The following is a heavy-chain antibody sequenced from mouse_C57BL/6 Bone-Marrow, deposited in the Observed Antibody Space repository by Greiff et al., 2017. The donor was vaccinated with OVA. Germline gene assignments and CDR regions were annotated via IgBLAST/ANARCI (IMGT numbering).Heavy chain of an antibody. CDR2: ISYSGST. CDR3: ARDTGTSFDY. V-gene: IGHV3-1*01. D-gene: IGHD4-1*01. J-gene: IGHJ2*01. CDR1: GYSITSGYD. Sequence: VQLKESGPGMVKPSQSLSLTCTVTGYSITSGYDWHWIRHFPGNKLEWMGYISYSGSTNYNPSLKSRISITHDTSKNHFFLKLNSVTTEDTATYYCARDTGTSFDYWGQGTTLTVSS.